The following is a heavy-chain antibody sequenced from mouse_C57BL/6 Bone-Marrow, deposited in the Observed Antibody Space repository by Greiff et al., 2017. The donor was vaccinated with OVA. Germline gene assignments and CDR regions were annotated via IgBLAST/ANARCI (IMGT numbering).Heavy chain of an antibody. J-gene: IGHJ3*01. Sequence: VQLVESGAELVKPGASVKMSCKASGYTFTTYHIEWMKQNHGKSLEWIGNFHPYNDDTKYNEKFKGKATLTVEKSSSTVYLELSRLTSDDSAVYYCARPGDYDGDWFAYWGQGTLVTVSA. CDR2: FHPYNDDT. CDR3: ARPGDYDGDWFAY. CDR1: GYTFTTYH. V-gene: IGHV1-47*01. D-gene: IGHD2-4*01.